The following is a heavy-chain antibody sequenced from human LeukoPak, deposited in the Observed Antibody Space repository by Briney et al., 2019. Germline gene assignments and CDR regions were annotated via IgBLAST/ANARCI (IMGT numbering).Heavy chain of an antibody. D-gene: IGHD3-9*01. Sequence: GGSLRLSCAASGFTFSSYAMSWVRQAPGKGLEWVSAISGSGGSTYYADSVKGRFAISRDNSKNTLYLQMNSLRAEDTAVYYCAKVYDILTGYYDYWGQGTLVTVSS. CDR3: AKVYDILTGYYDY. CDR2: ISGSGGST. J-gene: IGHJ4*02. CDR1: GFTFSSYA. V-gene: IGHV3-23*01.